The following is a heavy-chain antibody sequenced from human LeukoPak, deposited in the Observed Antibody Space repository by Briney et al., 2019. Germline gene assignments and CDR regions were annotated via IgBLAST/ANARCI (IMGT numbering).Heavy chain of an antibody. CDR2: INHSGST. Sequence: SETLSLTCAVYGGSFSGYYWSWIRQPPGKGLEWIGEINHSGSTNYNPSLKSRVTISVDTSKNQFSLKLSSVTAADAAVYYCARGNRRPYYDSSGYYHNWGQGTLVTVSS. CDR1: GGSFSGYY. CDR3: ARGNRRPYYDSSGYYHN. V-gene: IGHV4-34*01. D-gene: IGHD3-22*01. J-gene: IGHJ4*02.